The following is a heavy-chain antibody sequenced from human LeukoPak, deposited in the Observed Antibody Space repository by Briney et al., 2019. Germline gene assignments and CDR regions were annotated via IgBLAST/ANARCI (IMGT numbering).Heavy chain of an antibody. CDR3: ARDFWSGYYTGFDY. CDR2: INHSGST. D-gene: IGHD3-3*01. V-gene: IGHV4-34*01. Sequence: SETLSLTCAVYGGSFSGYYWSWIRQPPGKGLEWIGEINHSGSTNYNPSLKSRVTIPVDTSKNQFSLKLSSVTAADTAVYYCARDFWSGYYTGFDYWGQGTLVTVSS. J-gene: IGHJ4*02. CDR1: GGSFSGYY.